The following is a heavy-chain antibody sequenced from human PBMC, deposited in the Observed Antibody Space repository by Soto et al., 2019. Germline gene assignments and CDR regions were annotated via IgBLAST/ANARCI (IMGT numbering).Heavy chain of an antibody. V-gene: IGHV4-61*01. CDR1: GGSVSSGSYY. Sequence: QVQLQESGPGLVKPSETLSLTCTVSGGSVSSGSYYWSWIRQPPGMGLEWIGYVYYSGSTNYNPSLKSRVTISVDTSKNQFSLKLTSVTAADTAVYYCAGGSSSWPYFFDYWGQGTLVTVSS. D-gene: IGHD6-13*01. J-gene: IGHJ4*02. CDR3: AGGSSSWPYFFDY. CDR2: VYYSGST.